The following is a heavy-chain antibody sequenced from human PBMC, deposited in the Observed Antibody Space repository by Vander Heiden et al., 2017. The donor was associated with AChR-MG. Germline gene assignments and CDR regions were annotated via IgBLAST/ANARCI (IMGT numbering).Heavy chain of an antibody. CDR3: ARQSATVTLDY. Sequence: EVQLVQSGAEVKKPGESLKISCEGFGHSFTSYWIAWVRQMPGKGLEWMGIISPGDSDTRYSPSFQGRVTMSVDKSINTAYMQWSSLKASDTAIYYCARQSATVTLDYWGQGTLVTVSS. V-gene: IGHV5-51*01. D-gene: IGHD4-17*01. CDR1: GHSFTSYW. J-gene: IGHJ4*02. CDR2: ISPGDSDT.